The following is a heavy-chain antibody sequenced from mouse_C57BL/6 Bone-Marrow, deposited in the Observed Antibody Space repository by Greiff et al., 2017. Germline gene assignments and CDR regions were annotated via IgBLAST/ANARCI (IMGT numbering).Heavy chain of an antibody. Sequence: VQLQQSGAELVRPGASVTLSCKASGYTFTDYEMHWVKQTPVHGLEWIGAIDPETGGTAYNQKFQGKAILTADKSSSTAYMELRSLTSEDSAVYYCTREFRGYGNYSAMDYWGQGTSVTVAS. J-gene: IGHJ4*01. CDR1: GYTFTDYE. V-gene: IGHV1-15*01. CDR2: IDPETGGT. D-gene: IGHD2-1*01. CDR3: TREFRGYGNYSAMDY.